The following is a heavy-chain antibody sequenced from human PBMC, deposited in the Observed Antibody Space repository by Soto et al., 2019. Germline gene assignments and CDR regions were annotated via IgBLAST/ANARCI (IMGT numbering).Heavy chain of an antibody. CDR1: GGSFSGYY. CDR3: ARGQRHKPHDYDILTGFLYYFDY. V-gene: IGHV4-34*01. Sequence: SETLSLTCAVYGGSFSGYYWSWIRQPPGKGLEWIGEINHSGSTNYNPSLKSRVTISVDTSKNQFSLRLSSVTAADTAVYYCARGQRHKPHDYDILTGFLYYFDYWGQGTLVTVSS. J-gene: IGHJ4*02. CDR2: INHSGST. D-gene: IGHD3-9*01.